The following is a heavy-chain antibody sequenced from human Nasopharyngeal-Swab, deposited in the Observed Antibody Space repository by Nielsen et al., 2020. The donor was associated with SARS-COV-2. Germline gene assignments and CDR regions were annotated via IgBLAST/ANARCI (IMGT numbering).Heavy chain of an antibody. J-gene: IGHJ4*02. V-gene: IGHV1-18*01. Sequence: ASAKVSCKASGYTFTSYGISWVRQAPGQGLEWMGWISAYNGNTNYAQKLQGRVTMTTDTSTSTAYMELRSLRSDDTAVYYCARDPDYGDYVDYWGQGTLVTVSS. CDR3: ARDPDYGDYVDY. CDR2: ISAYNGNT. D-gene: IGHD4-17*01. CDR1: GYTFTSYG.